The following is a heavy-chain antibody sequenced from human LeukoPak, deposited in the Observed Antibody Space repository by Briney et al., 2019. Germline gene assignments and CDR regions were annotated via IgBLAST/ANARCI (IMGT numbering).Heavy chain of an antibody. J-gene: IGHJ4*02. CDR2: IYAGGST. D-gene: IGHD3-3*01. V-gene: IGHV3-53*01. CDR1: GFTVSNNY. Sequence: GGSLRLSCAASGFTVSNNYMSWVRQAPGKGLEWVSVIYAGGSTYYADSVKDRFTISRDNSKNTLYLQMNSLRAEDTAVYYCARDWSHRCFDYWGQGTLVTVSS. CDR3: ARDWSHRCFDY.